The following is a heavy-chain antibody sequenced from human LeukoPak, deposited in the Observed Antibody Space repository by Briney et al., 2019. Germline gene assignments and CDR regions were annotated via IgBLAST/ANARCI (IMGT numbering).Heavy chain of an antibody. CDR2: INHRGGT. CDR1: GGSFDHYY. D-gene: IGHD6-6*01. Sequence: SETLSLTCAVYGGSFDHYYWSWIRQPPGRGLEWIGEINHRGGTTYNPSLKSRVTMSVDTSKNQFSLRLRAVTAADTAVYYCARMPRYSSSRFFDYWGQGTLVTVSS. V-gene: IGHV4-34*01. CDR3: ARMPRYSSSRFFDY. J-gene: IGHJ4*02.